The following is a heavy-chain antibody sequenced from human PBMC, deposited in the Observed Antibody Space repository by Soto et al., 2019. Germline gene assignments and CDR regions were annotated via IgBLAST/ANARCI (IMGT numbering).Heavy chain of an antibody. J-gene: IGHJ4*02. Sequence: GGSQRLSCAASGFTFSSYAMHWVRQAPGKGLEWVAVISYDGSNKYYADSVKGRFTISRDNSKNTLYLQMNSLRAEDTAVYYCARVPRVSDYFDYWGQGTLVTVSS. V-gene: IGHV3-30-3*01. CDR3: ARVPRVSDYFDY. CDR2: ISYDGSNK. D-gene: IGHD2-8*01. CDR1: GFTFSSYA.